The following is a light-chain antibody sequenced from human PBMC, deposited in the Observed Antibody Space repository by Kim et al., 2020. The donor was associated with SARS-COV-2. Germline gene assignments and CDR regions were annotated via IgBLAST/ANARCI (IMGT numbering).Light chain of an antibody. CDR3: HHYNNWPYT. V-gene: IGKV3-15*01. J-gene: IGKJ2*01. CDR2: AAS. Sequence: TVMTQSPGTLSVSPGERATLSCRASRSVSNNLAWWQQKFGQAPRLLIYAASTRATGIPVRFSGSGSGTDFTLTISSLQSEDFAIYYCHHYNNWPYTFGQGTKLEI. CDR1: RSVSNN.